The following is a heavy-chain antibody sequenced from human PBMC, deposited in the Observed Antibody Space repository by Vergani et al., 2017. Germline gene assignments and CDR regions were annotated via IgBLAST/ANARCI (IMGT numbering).Heavy chain of an antibody. J-gene: IGHJ4*02. CDR1: ADSISSGSYY. CDR3: ARQRPGSGWSPGDFDD. D-gene: IGHD6-19*01. Sequence: QLQLQQSCPGLVKPSETLFLTCTVSADSISSGSYYWGWIRQPPGKSLEWNGSIYYSGLTYYNPSLKSRVAISVDTSKNQFSLKVTSVTAADTAVYFCARQRPGSGWSPGDFDDWGQGILVTVSS. V-gene: IGHV4-39*01. CDR2: IYYSGLT.